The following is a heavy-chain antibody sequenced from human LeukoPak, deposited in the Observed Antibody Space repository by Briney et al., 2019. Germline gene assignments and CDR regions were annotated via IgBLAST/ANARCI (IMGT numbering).Heavy chain of an antibody. J-gene: IGHJ4*02. V-gene: IGHV1-2*02. CDR1: GYTFTVYY. D-gene: IGHD2-2*01. Sequence: ASVNVSCKASGYTFTVYYMHWVRQAPGQGLEWMGWINPNSGGTNYAQKFQGRVTMTRDTSISTAYVELSRLRSDDTAVYYCARERVPAIDYWGQGTLVTVSS. CDR2: INPNSGGT. CDR3: ARERVPAIDY.